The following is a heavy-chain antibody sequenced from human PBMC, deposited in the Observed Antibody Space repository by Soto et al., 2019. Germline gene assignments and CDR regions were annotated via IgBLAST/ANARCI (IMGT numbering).Heavy chain of an antibody. CDR1: GFTFSSYA. J-gene: IGHJ5*02. Sequence: GGSLRLSCAASGFTFSSYAMNWVRQAPGKGLKWVSSLSGSGSSTYYADPVKGRFTISRDNSKNTLSLQMNSLRAEDTAVYYCAKAYSNGWFDPWGQGTLVTVSS. CDR3: AKAYSNGWFDP. V-gene: IGHV3-23*01. CDR2: LSGSGSST. D-gene: IGHD6-19*01.